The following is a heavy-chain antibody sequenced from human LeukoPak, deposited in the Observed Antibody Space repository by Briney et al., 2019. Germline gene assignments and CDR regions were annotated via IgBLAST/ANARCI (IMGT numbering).Heavy chain of an antibody. CDR3: SSGDHSSSWYRY. CDR2: INPSGGST. D-gene: IGHD6-13*01. J-gene: IGHJ4*02. CDR1: GYTFTSYY. Sequence: ASVKVSCKASGYTFTSYYMHWVRRAPGQGLGWMGIINPSGGSTSYAQKFQGRVTMTRDTSTSTVYMELSSLRSEDTAVYYCSSGDHSSSWYRYWGQGTLVTVSS. V-gene: IGHV1-46*03.